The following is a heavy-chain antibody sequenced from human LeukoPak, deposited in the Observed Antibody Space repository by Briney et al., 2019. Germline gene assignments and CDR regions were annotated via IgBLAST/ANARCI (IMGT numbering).Heavy chain of an antibody. CDR2: INPNSGDT. CDR1: GYTFTGYH. Sequence: ASVKVSCKASGYTFTGYHMHWVRQAPGQGLEWMGRINPNSGDTNYAQKFQGRVTMTRDTSISTAYMELSRLTSDDTAVYYCAREKKWSPRTDHYYGMDVWGQGTTVTVSS. V-gene: IGHV1-2*06. D-gene: IGHD2-15*01. CDR3: AREKKWSPRTDHYYGMDV. J-gene: IGHJ6*02.